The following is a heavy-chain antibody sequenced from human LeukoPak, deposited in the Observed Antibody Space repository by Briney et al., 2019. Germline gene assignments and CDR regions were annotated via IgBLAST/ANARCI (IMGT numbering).Heavy chain of an antibody. D-gene: IGHD3-22*01. V-gene: IGHV4-30-4*01. CDR2: IYYSGST. CDR3: ARATYYYDSSGYPEDLFDY. J-gene: IGHJ4*02. Sequence: SETLSLTCTVSGGSISSGDYYWSWIRQPPGKGLEWIGYIYYSGSTYYNPSLKSRVTISVDTSKNQFSLKLSSVTAADTAVYYCARATYYYDSSGYPEDLFDYWGQGTLVTVSS. CDR1: GGSISSGDYY.